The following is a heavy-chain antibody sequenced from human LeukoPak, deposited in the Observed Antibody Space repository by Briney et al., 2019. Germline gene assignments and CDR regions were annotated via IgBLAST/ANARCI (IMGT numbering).Heavy chain of an antibody. Sequence: PGRSLRLSCTASGFTFGDYAMSWVRQAPGKGLEWVSAISGSGGSTYYADSVKGRFTISRDNSKNTLYLQMNSLRAEDTAVYYCAKGLRFGELFPVGGVDVWGKGTTVTVSS. V-gene: IGHV3-23*01. J-gene: IGHJ6*04. CDR2: ISGSGGST. CDR3: AKGLRFGELFPVGGVDV. CDR1: GFTFGDYA. D-gene: IGHD3-10*01.